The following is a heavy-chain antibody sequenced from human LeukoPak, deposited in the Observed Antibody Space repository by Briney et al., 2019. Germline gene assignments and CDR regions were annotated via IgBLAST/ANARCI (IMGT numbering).Heavy chain of an antibody. D-gene: IGHD5-18*01. V-gene: IGHV4-39*07. CDR2: INHSGST. Sequence: SETLSLTCTVSGGSISSGSYYWSWIRQPPGKGLEWIGEINHSGSTNYNPSLKSRVTISVDTSKNQFSLKLSSVTAADTAAYYCARMGKQPVYYYYYYYMDVWGKGTTVTVSS. J-gene: IGHJ6*03. CDR3: ARMGKQPVYYYYYYYMDV. CDR1: GGSISSGSYY.